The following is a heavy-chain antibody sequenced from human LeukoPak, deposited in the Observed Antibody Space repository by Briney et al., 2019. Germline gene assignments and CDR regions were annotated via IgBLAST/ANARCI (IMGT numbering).Heavy chain of an antibody. CDR3: ARGMGSPDY. V-gene: IGHV4-59*01. CDR1: GGTISSFY. J-gene: IGHJ4*02. CDR2: IYYSGST. Sequence: SETLSLTCTVSGGTISSFYWSWIRQPPGKGLEWIEYIYYSGSTNYNPSLKSRVTISLDTSKNQFSLRLSSMTAADTAVYYCARGMGSPDYWGQGTLVTVSS. D-gene: IGHD1-26*01.